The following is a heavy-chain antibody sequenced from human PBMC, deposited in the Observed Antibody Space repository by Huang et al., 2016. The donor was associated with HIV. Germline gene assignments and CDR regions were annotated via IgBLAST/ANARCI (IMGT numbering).Heavy chain of an antibody. V-gene: IGHV3-30*18. D-gene: IGHD1-1*01. CDR3: AKDNDLYYFDY. Sequence: QVHLVESGGGVVQPGRSLRLSCAASGFTFSGYGMHWVRQAPGKGLEWGEGITLDGKNKYYADSVGGRFTVSRDNSQNTVSLQMNTLRAEDTAVYYCAKDNDLYYFDYWGQGTLVTVSS. CDR1: GFTFSGYG. CDR2: ITLDGKNK. J-gene: IGHJ4*02.